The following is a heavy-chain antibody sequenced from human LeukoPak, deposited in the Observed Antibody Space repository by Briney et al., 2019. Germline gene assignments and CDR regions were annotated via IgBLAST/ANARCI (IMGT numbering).Heavy chain of an antibody. Sequence: GGSLRLSCAASGFTFSSYWMSWVRQAPGKGLEWVSAISRGSGYIYYADSVKGRFIISRDNSKNTLSLQMNSLRAEDTAIYYCAKIPVSGRWYFDLWGRGTLVTVSS. J-gene: IGHJ2*01. CDR3: AKIPVSGRWYFDL. V-gene: IGHV3-23*01. CDR1: GFTFSSYW. CDR2: ISRGSGYI. D-gene: IGHD2-2*02.